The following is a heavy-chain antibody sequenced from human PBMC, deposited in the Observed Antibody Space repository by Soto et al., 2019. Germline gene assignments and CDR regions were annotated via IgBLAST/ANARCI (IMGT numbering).Heavy chain of an antibody. V-gene: IGHV4-39*01. CDR1: GGSISSSSYY. J-gene: IGHJ4*02. CDR3: ARGGYYYVAHKYYFDY. D-gene: IGHD3-22*01. CDR2: IYYSGST. Sequence: SETLSLTCTVSGGSISSSSYYWGWIRQPPGKGLEWIGSIYYSGSTYYNPSLKSRVTISVDTSKNQFSLKLSSVTAADTAVYYCARGGYYYVAHKYYFDYWGQGTLVTVSS.